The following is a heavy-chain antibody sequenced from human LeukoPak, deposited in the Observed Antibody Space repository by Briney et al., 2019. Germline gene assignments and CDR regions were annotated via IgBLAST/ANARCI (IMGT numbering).Heavy chain of an antibody. J-gene: IGHJ4*02. CDR3: AKKRNAAPYYFDC. CDR2: IYHSGST. D-gene: IGHD6-25*01. Sequence: SGTLSLTCAVSGGSISTNNWWSWVRQPPGKGLEWIGEIYHSGSTNYNPSLKSPVTTSVDKSKNQFSLRLSSVTAADTAVYYCAKKRNAAPYYFDCWGQGTLVTVSS. V-gene: IGHV4-4*02. CDR1: GGSISTNNW.